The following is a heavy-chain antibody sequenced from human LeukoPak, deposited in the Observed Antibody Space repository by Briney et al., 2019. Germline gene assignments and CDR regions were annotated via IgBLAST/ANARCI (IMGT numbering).Heavy chain of an antibody. V-gene: IGHV3-74*01. CDR3: ARGTWASLYYYYMDV. J-gene: IGHJ6*03. CDR1: GFTFSSYW. D-gene: IGHD1-7*01. Sequence: GGSLRLSCAASGFTFSSYWMHWVRQAPGKGLVWVSRINSDGSSTSYADSVKGRFTISRDNAKNTLYLQMNSLRAEDTAVYYCARGTWASLYYYYMDVWGKGTTVTVSS. CDR2: INSDGSST.